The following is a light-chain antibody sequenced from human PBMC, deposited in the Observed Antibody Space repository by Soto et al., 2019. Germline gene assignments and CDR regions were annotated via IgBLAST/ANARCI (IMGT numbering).Light chain of an antibody. Sequence: EIVLTQSPGTLSLSPGESATLSCTASQSVTSSCLAWYQRKPGQAPRLLIHTTSIRATDIPDRFSGSGSGTDFTLTISRLEPEDSAVYYCQQCGGSPLFSFGPGTRVDI. CDR3: QQCGGSPLFS. CDR1: QSVTSSC. V-gene: IGKV3-20*01. CDR2: TTS. J-gene: IGKJ3*01.